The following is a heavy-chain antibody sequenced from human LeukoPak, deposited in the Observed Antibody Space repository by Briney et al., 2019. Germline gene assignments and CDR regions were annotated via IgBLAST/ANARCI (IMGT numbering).Heavy chain of an antibody. Sequence: SETLSLTCTVSGVSISSSSYYWGWIRQPPGKGLEWIGSIYYSGSTYYNPSLKSRVTMSVDTSKNQFSLKLSSVTAADTAVYYCASGKLGAPNWFDPWGQGTLVTVSS. D-gene: IGHD1-26*01. V-gene: IGHV4-39*01. CDR2: IYYSGST. CDR1: GVSISSSSYY. CDR3: ASGKLGAPNWFDP. J-gene: IGHJ5*02.